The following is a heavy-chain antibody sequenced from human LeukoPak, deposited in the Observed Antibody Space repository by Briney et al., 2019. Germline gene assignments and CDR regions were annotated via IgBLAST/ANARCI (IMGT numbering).Heavy chain of an antibody. CDR1: GYTFTSYD. CDR2: MNPNSGNT. Sequence: GASVKVSCKASGYTFTSYDINWVRQATGQGLEWMGWMNPNSGNTGYAQKFQGRVTTTRNTSISTAYMELSSLRSEDTAVYYCAGAMDTAMGDYWGQGTLVTVSS. CDR3: AGAMDTAMGDY. D-gene: IGHD5-18*01. J-gene: IGHJ4*02. V-gene: IGHV1-8*01.